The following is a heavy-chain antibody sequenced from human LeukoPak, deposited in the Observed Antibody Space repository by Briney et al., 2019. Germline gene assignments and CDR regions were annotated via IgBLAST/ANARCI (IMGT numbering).Heavy chain of an antibody. J-gene: IGHJ4*02. D-gene: IGHD5-12*01. Sequence: SGTLSLTCTVSGGSISSSNWWSWVRQSPGKGLEWIGQVYHSGGTIYNPSLKSRVTISVDQSKNQFSLKLTSVTAADTAVYYCASYDWSYGASYWGQGTLVTVSS. CDR1: GGSISSSNW. CDR3: ASYDWSYGASY. V-gene: IGHV4-4*02. CDR2: VYHSGGT.